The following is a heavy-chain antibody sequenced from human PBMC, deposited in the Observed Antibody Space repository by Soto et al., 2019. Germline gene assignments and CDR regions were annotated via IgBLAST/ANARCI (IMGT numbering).Heavy chain of an antibody. D-gene: IGHD1-20*01. Sequence: QVQLVQSGGEVKKPGASVKVSCKASGYTFTSYGISWVRQAPGQGLEWMGYINTYNGNTNYAQNLQGRVTLTTDTSTITAYMELRSLRSHDTAVYYCARDLYRYTWNPTHNTLFDYWGQGSLVTVSS. CDR2: INTYNGNT. CDR1: GYTFTSYG. J-gene: IGHJ4*02. CDR3: ARDLYRYTWNPTHNTLFDY. V-gene: IGHV1-18*01.